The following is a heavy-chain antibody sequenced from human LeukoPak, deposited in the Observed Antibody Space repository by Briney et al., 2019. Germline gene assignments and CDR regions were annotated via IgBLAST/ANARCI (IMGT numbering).Heavy chain of an antibody. CDR2: ISGSGDAA. D-gene: IGHD5-18*01. CDR1: GFTFTTYG. Sequence: PGGSLRLSCAASGFTFTTYGMSWVRQAPGKGLEWVSVISGSGDAAYYADSVKGRFTISRDNSKNTVSLQMNSLRAEDTAKYYCASEDSRFDYWGQGTLVTVSS. CDR3: ASEDSRFDY. V-gene: IGHV3-23*01. J-gene: IGHJ4*02.